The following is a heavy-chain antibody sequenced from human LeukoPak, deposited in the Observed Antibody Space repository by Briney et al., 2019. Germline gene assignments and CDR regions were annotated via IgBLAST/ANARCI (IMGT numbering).Heavy chain of an antibody. Sequence: GGSLRLSRAASGFTFSSYWMHWVRQAPGKGLVWVSRINTGGSSTDYADSVKGRFSISRDNAKNTLYLQMNSLRDEDTAVYYCARGSGTGDVWGKGTTVTVSS. D-gene: IGHD3-3*01. V-gene: IGHV3-74*01. CDR1: GFTFSSYW. CDR2: INTGGSST. CDR3: ARGSGTGDV. J-gene: IGHJ6*04.